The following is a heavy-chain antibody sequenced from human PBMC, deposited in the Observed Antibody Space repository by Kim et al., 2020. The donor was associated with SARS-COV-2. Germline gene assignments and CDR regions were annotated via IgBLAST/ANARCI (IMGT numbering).Heavy chain of an antibody. CDR1: GFTFSSYG. J-gene: IGHJ4*02. CDR2: IWYDGSNK. CDR3: ARGSTDYYDSSGYLYYFDY. Sequence: GGSLRLSCAASGFTFSSYGMHWVRQAPGKGLEWVAVIWYDGSNKYYADSVKGRFTISRDNSKNTLYLQMNSLRAEDTAVYYCARGSTDYYDSSGYLYYFDYWGQGTLVTVSS. V-gene: IGHV3-33*01. D-gene: IGHD3-22*01.